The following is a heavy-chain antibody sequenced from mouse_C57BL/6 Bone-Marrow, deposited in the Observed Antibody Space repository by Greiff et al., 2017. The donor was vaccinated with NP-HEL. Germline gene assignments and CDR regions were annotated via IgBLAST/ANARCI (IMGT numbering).Heavy chain of an antibody. J-gene: IGHJ1*03. CDR3: ARDYYGSPWYFDV. Sequence: QVQLKQSGAELVKPGASVKMSCKASGYTFTSYWITWVKRRPGQGLEWIGDIYPGSGSTNYNEKFKSKATLTVDTSSSTAYMQLSSLTSEDSAVYYCARDYYGSPWYFDVWGTGTTVTVSS. CDR2: IYPGSGST. CDR1: GYTFTSYW. V-gene: IGHV1-55*01. D-gene: IGHD1-1*01.